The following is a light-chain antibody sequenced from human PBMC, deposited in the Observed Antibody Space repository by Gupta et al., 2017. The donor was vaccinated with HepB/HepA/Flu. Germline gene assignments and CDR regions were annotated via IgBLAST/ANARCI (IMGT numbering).Light chain of an antibody. V-gene: IGLV3-21*03. Sequence: SYILTQPPSVSVAPRRKARTTCGGNNIGTKSVHWYQQRPGQAPLLVIYEDTNRPSGIPERISGSNSGNTATLTSSRVEAGDEADYYCQVWDTRTDHPVVFGGGTKLTV. CDR1: NIGTKS. CDR2: EDT. J-gene: IGLJ2*01. CDR3: QVWDTRTDHPVV.